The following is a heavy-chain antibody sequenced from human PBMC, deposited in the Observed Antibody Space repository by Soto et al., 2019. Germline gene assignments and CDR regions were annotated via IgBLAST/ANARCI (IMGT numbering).Heavy chain of an antibody. D-gene: IGHD3-22*01. J-gene: IGHJ5*02. Sequence: QVQLVQSGAEVKKPGSSVKVSCKASGGTFSSYAISWVRQAPGQGLGWMGGIIPIFGTANYAQKFQGRVTITADESTSTAYVELSSLGSEDRAVYYWARNRGPSGDSRGYPQGATYNWFDPWGHGTLFAVSS. V-gene: IGHV1-69*01. CDR3: ARNRGPSGDSRGYPQGATYNWFDP. CDR1: GGTFSSYA. CDR2: IIPIFGTA.